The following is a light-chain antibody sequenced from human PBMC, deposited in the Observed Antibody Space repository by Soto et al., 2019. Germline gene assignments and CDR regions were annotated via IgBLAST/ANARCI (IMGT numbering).Light chain of an antibody. CDR2: EVT. V-gene: IGLV2-8*01. Sequence: QSALTQPPSASGSPGQSVTISCTGTSSDVGGYNSVSWYQQHPGEAPKLMIFEVTKRPSGVPDRFSGSKSGNTASLTVSGLQAEDEADYYCSSYAASNSLLFGGGTKLTVL. J-gene: IGLJ2*01. CDR3: SSYAASNSLL. CDR1: SSDVGGYNS.